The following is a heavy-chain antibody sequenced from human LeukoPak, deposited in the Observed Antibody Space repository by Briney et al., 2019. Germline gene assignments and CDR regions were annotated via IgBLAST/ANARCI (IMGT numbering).Heavy chain of an antibody. CDR2: IYPGDSDT. D-gene: IGHD6-13*01. Sequence: GESLKISCKGSGYSFTSYWIGWVRPMPGKGLEGMGIIYPGDSDTRYSPSFQGQVTISADKSISTAYLQWSSLKASDTAMYYCARHGEDRTKDSSSWLDRYYYYMDVWGKGTTVTVSS. CDR1: GYSFTSYW. CDR3: ARHGEDRTKDSSSWLDRYYYYMDV. V-gene: IGHV5-51*01. J-gene: IGHJ6*03.